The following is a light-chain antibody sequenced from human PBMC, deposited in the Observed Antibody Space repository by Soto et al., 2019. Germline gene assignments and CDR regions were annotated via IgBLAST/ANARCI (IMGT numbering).Light chain of an antibody. CDR3: QQSYSTPLT. Sequence: DIQMTQSPSSLSASVGDRLTTPCRASQSISSYLNWYQQKPGKAPKLLIYAASSLQSGVPSRFSGSGSGTDFTLTISSLQPEDFATYYCQQSYSTPLTFGGGTKVDIK. V-gene: IGKV1-39*01. CDR1: QSISSY. J-gene: IGKJ4*01. CDR2: AAS.